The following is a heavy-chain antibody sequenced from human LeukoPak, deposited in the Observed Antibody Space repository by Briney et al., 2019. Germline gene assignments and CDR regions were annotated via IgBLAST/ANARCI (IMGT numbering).Heavy chain of an antibody. CDR2: IYYSGST. J-gene: IGHJ4*02. D-gene: IGHD2-15*01. Sequence: SETLSLTCTVSGGSISSSSYYWGWLRQPPGKGLEWIGSIYYSGSTYYNPSLKSRVTISVDTSKNQFSLKLSSVTAADTAVYYCARDSPSGDFDYWGQGTLVTVSS. V-gene: IGHV4-39*07. CDR1: GGSISSSSYY. CDR3: ARDSPSGDFDY.